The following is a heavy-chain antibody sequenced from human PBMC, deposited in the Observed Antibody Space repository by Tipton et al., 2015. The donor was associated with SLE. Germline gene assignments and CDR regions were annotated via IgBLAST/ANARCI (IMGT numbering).Heavy chain of an antibody. CDR3: ARSPSSGWEYYFDY. Sequence: TLSLTCTVSGDSISSGTYYWSWIRQPAGRGLEWIGRIYTSVNTNYNPSLKSRVTISVDTSKTQFSLKLSSVTAADTAVYYCARSPSSGWEYYFDYWGQGTLVTVST. J-gene: IGHJ4*02. D-gene: IGHD6-19*01. CDR2: IYTSVNT. V-gene: IGHV4-61*02. CDR1: GDSISSGTYY.